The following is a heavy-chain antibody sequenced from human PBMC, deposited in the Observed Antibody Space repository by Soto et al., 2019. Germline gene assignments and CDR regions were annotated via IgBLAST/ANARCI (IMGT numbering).Heavy chain of an antibody. J-gene: IGHJ4*02. D-gene: IGHD7-27*01. CDR2: IKQDGSEI. Sequence: EVQMVESGGGLVQPGGSLRLSCAASGFSLSNHWMTWVRQAPGKGLEWVASIKQDGSEIFYVDSVKGRFTISRDNAKNSLSLQMNSLRVEDAAVYYCATDLNWASTWGPGTLVTVSS. CDR1: GFSLSNHW. CDR3: ATDLNWAST. V-gene: IGHV3-7*03.